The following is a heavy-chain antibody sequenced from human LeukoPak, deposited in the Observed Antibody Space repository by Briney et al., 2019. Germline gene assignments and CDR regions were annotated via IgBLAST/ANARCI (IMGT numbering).Heavy chain of an antibody. CDR2: IYHSGSF. J-gene: IGHJ5*02. D-gene: IGHD2-15*01. CDR1: GGSISSNNW. Sequence: SGTLSLTCAVSGGSISSNNWWSWVRQSPEKGLEWIAEIYHSGSFNRNPSLKSRVTISVDTKNQFSLKLSSVTAADTAVYYCARGLIVVVVAATPNWFDPWGQGTLVTVSS. V-gene: IGHV4-4*02. CDR3: ARGLIVVVVAATPNWFDP.